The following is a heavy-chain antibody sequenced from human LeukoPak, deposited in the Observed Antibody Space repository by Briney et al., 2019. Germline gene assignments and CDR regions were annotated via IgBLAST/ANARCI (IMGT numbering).Heavy chain of an antibody. J-gene: IGHJ4*02. CDR3: VKEGEGSISH. V-gene: IGHV4-38-2*02. CDR2: IYHSGST. D-gene: IGHD3-16*01. CDR1: GYSISNGYH. Sequence: PSETLSLTCTVSGYSISNGYHWGWIRQPPGKDLEWIGSIYHSGSTYYNPSLRSRVTVSVDTSKNQFSLKLSSVTAADTAVYYCVKEGEGSISHWGQGTLVTVSS.